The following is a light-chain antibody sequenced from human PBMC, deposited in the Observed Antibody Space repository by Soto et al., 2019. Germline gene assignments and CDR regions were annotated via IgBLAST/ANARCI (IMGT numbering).Light chain of an antibody. Sequence: EIVLTQSPCTLSLSPGERATLSCRASQSVSSSYLAWYQQKPGQAPRLLIYGASSRATGIPDRFGGSGSGTEFTLTISSLQSEDFAVYYCQQYGSSPTGTFGQGTKVAI. CDR2: GAS. CDR1: QSVSSSY. CDR3: QQYGSSPTGT. V-gene: IGKV3-20*01. J-gene: IGKJ1*01.